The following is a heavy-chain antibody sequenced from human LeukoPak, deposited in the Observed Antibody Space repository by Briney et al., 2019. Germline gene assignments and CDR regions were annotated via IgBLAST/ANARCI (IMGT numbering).Heavy chain of an antibody. CDR3: ASPGTRGYSSGWYAY. V-gene: IGHV4-30-4*02. D-gene: IGHD6-19*01. J-gene: IGHJ4*02. Sequence: SETLSLTCTVSGGSISSGDYYWSWIRQPPGKGLEWIAYISHSGGTYYNPSLKSRVTISVDTSKNQFSLKLSSVTAADTAVYYCASPGTRGYSSGWYAYWGQGTLVTVSS. CDR1: GGSISSGDYY. CDR2: ISHSGGT.